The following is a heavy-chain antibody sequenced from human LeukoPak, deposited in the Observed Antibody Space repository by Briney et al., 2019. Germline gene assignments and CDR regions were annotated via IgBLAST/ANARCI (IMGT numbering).Heavy chain of an antibody. D-gene: IGHD3-22*01. CDR2: IYYSGST. Sequence: PSETLSLTCTVSGGSISSSSYYWGWFRQPPGKGLEWIGSIYYSGSTYYNPSLKSRVTISVDTSKNQFSLKLSSVTAADTAVYYCAREYYYDSSGLREDAFDIWGQGTMVTVSS. CDR1: GGSISSSSYY. CDR3: AREYYYDSSGLREDAFDI. V-gene: IGHV4-39*07. J-gene: IGHJ3*02.